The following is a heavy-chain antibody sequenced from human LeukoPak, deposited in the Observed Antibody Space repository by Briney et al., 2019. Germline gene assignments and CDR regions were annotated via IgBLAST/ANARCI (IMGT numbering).Heavy chain of an antibody. D-gene: IGHD1/OR15-1a*01. CDR1: GGSVSSGSYY. CDR2: IYYSGST. V-gene: IGHV4-61*01. Sequence: PSETLSLTCTVSGGSVSSGSYYWSWIRQPPGKGLEWIGYIYYSGSTNYNPSLKSRVTISVDTSKNQFSLKLSSVIAADTAVYYCASGRREQPFAFDYWGQGTLVTVSS. CDR3: ASGRREQPFAFDY. J-gene: IGHJ4*02.